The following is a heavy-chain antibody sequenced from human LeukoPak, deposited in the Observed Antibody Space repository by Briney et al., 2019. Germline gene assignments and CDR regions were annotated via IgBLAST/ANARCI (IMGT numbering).Heavy chain of an antibody. J-gene: IGHJ4*02. V-gene: IGHV1-18*01. CDR1: GYTFTSYG. D-gene: IGHD3-10*01. CDR3: ASPLFGSGSHFDY. Sequence: ASVKVSCKASGYTFTSYGISWVRQAPGQGLEWMGWISAYNGNTNYAQKFQGRVTITADESTSTAYMELSSLRSEDTAVYYCASPLFGSGSHFDYWGQGTLVTVSS. CDR2: ISAYNGNT.